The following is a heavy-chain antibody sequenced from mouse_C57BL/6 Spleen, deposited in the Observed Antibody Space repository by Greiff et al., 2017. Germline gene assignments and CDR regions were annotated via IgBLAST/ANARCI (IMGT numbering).Heavy chain of an antibody. CDR1: GFTFSDYY. D-gene: IGHD1-1*01. V-gene: IGHV5-12*01. J-gene: IGHJ3*01. Sequence: EVQLVESGGGLVQPGGSLTLSCAASGFTFSDYYMYWVRQTPEKRLEWVAYISNGGGSTYYPDTVKGRFTISRDNAKNTLYLQMSRLKSEDTAMYYCARPYYYGSSPLAYWGQGTLGTVSA. CDR2: ISNGGGST. CDR3: ARPYYYGSSPLAY.